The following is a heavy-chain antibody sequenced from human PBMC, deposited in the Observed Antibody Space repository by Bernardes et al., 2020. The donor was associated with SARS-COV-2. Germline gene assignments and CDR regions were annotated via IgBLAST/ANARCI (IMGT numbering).Heavy chain of an antibody. D-gene: IGHD3-9*01. CDR1: GYTFTSYG. CDR3: ARDVGGTDWRFGFDV. J-gene: IGHJ3*01. CDR2: ISAYNGNT. V-gene: IGHV1-18*01. Sequence: ASVKVSCKASGYTFTSYGISWVRQAPGQGLEWMGWISAYNGNTNYAQKLQGRVTMTTDTSTITAYMDLRSLRSDDTAVYYCARDVGGTDWRFGFDVWGPGTMVHVSS.